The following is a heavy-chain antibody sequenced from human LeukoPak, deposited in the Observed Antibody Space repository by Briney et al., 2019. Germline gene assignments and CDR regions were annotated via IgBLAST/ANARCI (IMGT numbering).Heavy chain of an antibody. CDR2: ISSSSSYI. D-gene: IGHD1-7*01. V-gene: IGHV3-21*01. J-gene: IGHJ3*02. Sequence: GGSLRLSCAASGFTFSSYSMNWVRQAPGKGLEWVSSISSSSSYIYYADSVKGRFTISRDNAKNSLYLQMNSLRAEDTAVYYCARAQPLTTGTTPGDAFDIWGQGTMVTVSS. CDR3: ARAQPLTTGTTPGDAFDI. CDR1: GFTFSSYS.